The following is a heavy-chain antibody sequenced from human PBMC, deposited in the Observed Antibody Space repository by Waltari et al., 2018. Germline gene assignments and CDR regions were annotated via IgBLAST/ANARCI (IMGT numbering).Heavy chain of an antibody. V-gene: IGHV1-69-2*01. CDR3: AIHTYYYDSSGYYPHAFDI. Sequence: EVQLVQSGAAVKKPGATVKISFKASGYTFTDYYIPWVQQAPGKGLEWMGRVDPEDGETIYAEKFQGRVTITADTSTDTAYMELSSLRSEDTAVYYCAIHTYYYDSSGYYPHAFDIWGQGTMVTVSS. CDR2: VDPEDGET. D-gene: IGHD3-22*01. J-gene: IGHJ3*02. CDR1: GYTFTDYY.